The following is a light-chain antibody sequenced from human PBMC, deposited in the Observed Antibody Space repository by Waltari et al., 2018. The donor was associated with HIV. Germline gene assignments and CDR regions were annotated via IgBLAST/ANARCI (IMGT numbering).Light chain of an antibody. J-gene: IGLJ2*01. CDR3: ASWDDSLKVVV. V-gene: IGLV1-44*01. CDR1: SSNIGSNA. CDR2: GND. Sequence: QSVLTQPPSAFGSPGQRLTISCSGSSSNIGSNAVNWYQHLPGTAPTLLIFGNDQRPSGVPARFSGSKSGTSASLAISGLRSEDEGEYYCASWDDSLKVVVFGGGTKLTV.